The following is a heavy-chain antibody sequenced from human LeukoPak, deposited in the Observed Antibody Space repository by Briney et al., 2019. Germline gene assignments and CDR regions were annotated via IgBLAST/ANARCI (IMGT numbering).Heavy chain of an antibody. CDR1: GYSFTSYW. D-gene: IGHD3-9*01. J-gene: IGHJ6*03. V-gene: IGHV5-51*01. CDR3: ARHSRYYDILTGYFDYYYMDV. CDR2: IYPGDSDT. Sequence: GESLKISCKGSGYSFTSYWIGWVRQMPGKGLEWMGIIYPGDSDTRYSPSFQGQVTISADKSISTAYLQWSSLKASDTAMYYCARHSRYYDILTGYFDYYYMDVWGKGTTVTVSS.